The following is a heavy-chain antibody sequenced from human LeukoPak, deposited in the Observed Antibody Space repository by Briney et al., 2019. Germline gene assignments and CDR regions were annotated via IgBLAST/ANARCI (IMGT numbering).Heavy chain of an antibody. CDR3: ARRYFDY. V-gene: IGHV3-7*03. CDR1: GFTFSSYA. J-gene: IGHJ4*02. Sequence: GGSLRLSCAASGFTFSSYAMSWVRQAPGKGLEWVANIKQDGSEKYYVDSVKGRFTISRDNAKNSLYLQMNSLRAEDTAVYYCARRYFDYWGQGTLVTVSS. CDR2: IKQDGSEK.